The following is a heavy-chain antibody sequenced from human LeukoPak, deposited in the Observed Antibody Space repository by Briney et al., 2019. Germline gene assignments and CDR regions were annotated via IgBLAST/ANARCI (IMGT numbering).Heavy chain of an antibody. V-gene: IGHV1-2*02. D-gene: IGHD6-13*01. CDR3: ARGSVGIQQLPPLYYFDY. CDR2: INPSSGGT. J-gene: IGHJ4*02. CDR1: GYTFTGYY. Sequence: ASVKVSCKASGYTFTGYYMHWVRQAPGQGLEWMGWINPSSGGTNYAQKFQGRVTMTRDTSISTAYMELSRLRSDDTAVYYCARGSVGIQQLPPLYYFDYWGQGTLVTVSS.